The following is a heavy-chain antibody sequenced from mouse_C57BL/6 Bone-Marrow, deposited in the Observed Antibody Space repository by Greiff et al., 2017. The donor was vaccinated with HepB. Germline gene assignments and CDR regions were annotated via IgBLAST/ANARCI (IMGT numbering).Heavy chain of an antibody. CDR3: TKGLRVDY. V-gene: IGHV6-3*01. D-gene: IGHD2-2*01. J-gene: IGHJ4*01. CDR1: GFTFSNYW. CDR2: IRLKSDNYAT. Sequence: EVKLMESGGGLVQPGGSMKLSCVASGFTFSNYWMNWVRQSPEKGLEWVAQIRLKSDNYATHYAESVKGRFTISRDDSKSSVYLQMNNLRAEDTGIYYCTKGLRVDYWGQGTSVTVSS.